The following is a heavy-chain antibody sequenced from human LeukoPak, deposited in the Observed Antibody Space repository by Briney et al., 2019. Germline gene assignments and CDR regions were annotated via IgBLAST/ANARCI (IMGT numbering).Heavy chain of an antibody. CDR1: GFTFSNAW. D-gene: IGHD3-22*01. J-gene: IGHJ3*02. V-gene: IGHV3-15*01. Sequence: GGSLRLSCAASGFTFSNAWMSWVRRAPGKGLEWVGRIKSKTDGGTTDYAAPVKGRFTISRDDSKNTLYLQMNSLKTEDTAVYYCARTEWLPGSSGYDDAFDIWGQGTMVTVSS. CDR3: ARTEWLPGSSGYDDAFDI. CDR2: IKSKTDGGTT.